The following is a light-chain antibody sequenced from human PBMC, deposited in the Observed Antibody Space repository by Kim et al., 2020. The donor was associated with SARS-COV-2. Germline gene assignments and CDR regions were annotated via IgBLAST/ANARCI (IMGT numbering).Light chain of an antibody. CDR2: AAS. V-gene: IGKV1-17*01. CDR3: LQANGYPRV. J-gene: IGKJ1*01. Sequence: ASVGDRVTITCRASQGIYNNLGWYQQKPGKAPKCLIYAASILQSGVPSRFSGSGSGTEFTLTINSLEPEDFATYFCLQANGYPRVFGQGTKVDI. CDR1: QGIYNN.